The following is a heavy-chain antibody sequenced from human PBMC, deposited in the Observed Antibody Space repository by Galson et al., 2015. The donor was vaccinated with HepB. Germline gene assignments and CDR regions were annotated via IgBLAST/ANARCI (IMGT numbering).Heavy chain of an antibody. V-gene: IGHV3-23*01. D-gene: IGHD6-19*01. J-gene: IGHJ6*03. CDR3: VKRAETSYMDV. CDR2: IHGSGGAAGIT. CDR1: GFTFSNYA. Sequence: SLRLSCAASGFTFSNYALNWVRQAPGKGLEWVSAIHGSGGAAGITYYADSVRGRFTISRDNSKNTLYLQMNSLRVEDTAIYYCVKRAETSYMDVWGKGTTVTVSS.